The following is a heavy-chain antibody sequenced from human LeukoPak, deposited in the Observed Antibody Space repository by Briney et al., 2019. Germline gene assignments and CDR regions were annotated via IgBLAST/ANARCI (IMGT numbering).Heavy chain of an antibody. J-gene: IGHJ5*02. Sequence: SETLSLTCAVYGGSFSGYYWSWIRQPPGKGLEWLGEINHSGSTNYNPSLKSRVTISVDTSKNPFSLKLSSVTAADTAVYYCARVSRNYYDSSGYYYANWFDPWGQGTLVTVSS. CDR1: GGSFSGYY. CDR3: ARVSRNYYDSSGYYYANWFDP. V-gene: IGHV4-34*01. CDR2: INHSGST. D-gene: IGHD3-22*01.